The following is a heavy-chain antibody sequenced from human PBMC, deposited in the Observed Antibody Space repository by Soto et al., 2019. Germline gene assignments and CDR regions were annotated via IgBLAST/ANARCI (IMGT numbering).Heavy chain of an antibody. D-gene: IGHD3-3*01. J-gene: IGHJ4*02. CDR3: ARHPSTIFGVVHFDY. CDR1: GGSISSSSYY. CDR2: IYYSGST. V-gene: IGHV4-39*01. Sequence: ASETLSLTXTVSGGSISSSSYYWGWIRQPPGKGLEWIGSIYYSGSTYYNPSLKSRVTISVDTSKNQFSLKLSSVTAADTAVYYCARHPSTIFGVVHFDYWGQGTLVTVSS.